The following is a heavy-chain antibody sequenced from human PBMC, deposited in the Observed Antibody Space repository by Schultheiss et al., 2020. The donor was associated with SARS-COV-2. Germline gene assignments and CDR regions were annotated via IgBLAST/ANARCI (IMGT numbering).Heavy chain of an antibody. Sequence: SETLSLTCAVSGGSISSSNWWSWVRQPPGKGLEWIGSIYYSGSTYYNPSLKSRVTISVDTSKNQFSLKLSSVTAADTAVYYCARSGLLSGHFDDWGQGTLVTVSS. CDR3: ARSGLLSGHFDD. J-gene: IGHJ4*02. CDR1: GGSISSSNW. CDR2: IYYSGST. D-gene: IGHD2-15*01. V-gene: IGHV4-4*02.